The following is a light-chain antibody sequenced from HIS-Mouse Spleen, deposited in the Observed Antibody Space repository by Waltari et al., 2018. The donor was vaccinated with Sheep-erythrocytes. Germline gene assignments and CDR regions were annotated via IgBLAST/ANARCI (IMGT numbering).Light chain of an antibody. Sequence: QSALTQPASVSGSPGQSITIPCTGTSSDVGRYNLVSWYQQHPGKAPKLKIYEGSKRPSGVSNRFSGSKSGNTASLTISGLQAEDEADYYCCSYAGSSTPWVFGGGTKLTVL. CDR1: SSDVGRYNL. V-gene: IGLV2-23*01. J-gene: IGLJ3*02. CDR3: CSYAGSSTPWV. CDR2: EGS.